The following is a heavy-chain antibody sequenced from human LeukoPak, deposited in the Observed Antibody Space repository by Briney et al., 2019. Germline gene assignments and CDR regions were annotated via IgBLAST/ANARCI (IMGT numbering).Heavy chain of an antibody. CDR2: INPNAGSI. V-gene: IGHV1-46*01. Sequence: ASVKVSCNASGYTFTNYIQCVRQPPGDEGQWMGIINPNAGSINYAQKLQGRVTMSRDMSTSIVYIEMSSLRYEETAVYYCARDSHMYDSSSGAFRRYFYYYLDVWGKGTTVTVSS. D-gene: IGHD6-6*01. CDR3: ARDSHMYDSSSGAFRRYFYYYLDV. J-gene: IGHJ6*03. CDR1: GYTFTNY.